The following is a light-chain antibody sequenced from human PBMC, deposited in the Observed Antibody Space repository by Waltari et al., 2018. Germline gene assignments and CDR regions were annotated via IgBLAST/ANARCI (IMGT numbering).Light chain of an antibody. J-gene: IGKJ1*01. CDR1: PSISSY. CDR3: QQSYSTPRT. V-gene: IGKV1-39*01. Sequence: DIQMTQSPSSLSASVGDRVTITCRASPSISSYLNWYQQKPGKAPKLLIYAASSLQSGVPSRFSGSGSGTDFTLTIRSLQPEDFATYYCQQSYSTPRTFGQGTKVEIK. CDR2: AAS.